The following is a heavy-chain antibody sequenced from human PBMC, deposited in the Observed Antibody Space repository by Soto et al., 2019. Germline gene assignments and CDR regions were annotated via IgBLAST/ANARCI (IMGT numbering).Heavy chain of an antibody. CDR3: ASVVVGATRQSGSDH. CDR2: IHSSGGT. J-gene: IGHJ4*02. D-gene: IGHD2-15*01. Sequence: SETLSLTCSLSGASITSTTYFWAWIRQPPGKGLEFIGSIHSSGGTFYSPSLKSRVSISIDKSKNHFSLRLTSVTAGDTAVYFCASVVVGATRQSGSDHWGQGTLVTVSS. V-gene: IGHV4-39*02. CDR1: GASITSTTYF.